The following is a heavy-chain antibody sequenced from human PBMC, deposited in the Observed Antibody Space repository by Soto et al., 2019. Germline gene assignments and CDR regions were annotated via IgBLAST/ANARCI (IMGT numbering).Heavy chain of an antibody. Sequence: QVQLVESGGGVVQPGRSLRLSCAASGFTFSSYGMHWVRQAPGKGLEWVAVIWYDGSNKYYADSVKGRITISRDNSKNTLYLQMNSQRAEDTAVYYCAREAHCSSTSCYISYYYYGMDVWGQGTTVTVSS. CDR1: GFTFSSYG. D-gene: IGHD2-2*02. J-gene: IGHJ6*02. V-gene: IGHV3-33*01. CDR3: AREAHCSSTSCYISYYYYGMDV. CDR2: IWYDGSNK.